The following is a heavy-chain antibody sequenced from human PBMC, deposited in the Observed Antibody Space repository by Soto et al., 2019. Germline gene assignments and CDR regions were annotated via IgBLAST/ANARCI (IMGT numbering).Heavy chain of an antibody. Sequence: QVQLVQSGAEVKRPGSSVKVSCKASGGTFSSYAISWVRQAPGQGLEWMGGIIPICGTANYAQKFQGRVTITADESTSTAYMELSSLRSEDTAVYYCARVGESSGRGGYFDYWGQGTLVTVSS. CDR2: IIPICGTA. D-gene: IGHD6-19*01. J-gene: IGHJ4*02. CDR3: ARVGESSGRGGYFDY. CDR1: GGTFSSYA. V-gene: IGHV1-69*12.